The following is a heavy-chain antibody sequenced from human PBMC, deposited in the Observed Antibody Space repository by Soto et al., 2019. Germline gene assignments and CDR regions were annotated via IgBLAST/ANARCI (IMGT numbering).Heavy chain of an antibody. CDR3: ARGKYQLPPFQDNWFDP. D-gene: IGHD2-2*01. V-gene: IGHV4-34*01. Sequence: SETLSLTCAVYGGSFSGYYWSWIRQPPGKGLEWIGEINHSGSTNYNPSLKSRVTISVDTSKNQFSLKLSSVTAADTAVYYCARGKYQLPPFQDNWFDPWGQGALVTVSS. J-gene: IGHJ5*02. CDR2: INHSGST. CDR1: GGSFSGYY.